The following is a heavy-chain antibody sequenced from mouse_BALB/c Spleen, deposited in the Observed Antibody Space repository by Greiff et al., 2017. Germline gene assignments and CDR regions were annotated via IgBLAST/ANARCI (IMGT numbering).Heavy chain of an antibody. J-gene: IGHJ4*01. Sequence: QVQLKQSGAELVRPGTSVKVSCKASGYAFTNYLIEWVKQRPGQGLEWIGVINPGSGGTNYNEKFKGKATLTADKSSSTAYMQLSSLTSDDSAVYFCARDHYGSSYRAMDYWGQGTSVTVSS. CDR3: ARDHYGSSYRAMDY. CDR2: INPGSGGT. CDR1: GYAFTNYL. D-gene: IGHD1-1*01. V-gene: IGHV1-54*01.